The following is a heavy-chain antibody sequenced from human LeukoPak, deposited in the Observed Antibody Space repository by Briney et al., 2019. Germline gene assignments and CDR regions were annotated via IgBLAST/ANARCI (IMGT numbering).Heavy chain of an antibody. V-gene: IGHV3-23*01. CDR1: GFTFSSYA. CDR2: ISGSGGST. D-gene: IGHD3-10*01. J-gene: IGHJ3*02. Sequence: GGSLRLSCAASGFTFSSYAMSWVRQAPGKGLEWVSAISGSGGSTYYADSVKGRFTISRDNSKNPLYLQMNSLRAEDTAVYYCAKDRGVEDDAFDIWGQGTMVTVSS. CDR3: AKDRGVEDDAFDI.